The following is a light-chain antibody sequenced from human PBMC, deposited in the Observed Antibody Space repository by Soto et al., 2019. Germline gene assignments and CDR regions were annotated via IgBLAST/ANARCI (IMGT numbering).Light chain of an antibody. CDR1: QSISSW. V-gene: IGKV1-5*03. Sequence: DIQMTQSPSTLSASVGDRVTITCRASQSISSWLAWYQQKPGKAPKLLIYKASSLESGVPSRFSGSGSGTEFTLTISSLQPDYFATYYCQQYNRPWTFGQGTKVEIK. J-gene: IGKJ1*01. CDR2: KAS. CDR3: QQYNRPWT.